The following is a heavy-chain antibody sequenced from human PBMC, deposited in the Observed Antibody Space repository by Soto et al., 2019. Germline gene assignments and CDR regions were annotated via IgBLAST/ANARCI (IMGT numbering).Heavy chain of an antibody. V-gene: IGHV1-69*13. CDR3: ARESCSGGSCYSTSNWFDP. CDR1: GGTFSSYA. CDR2: IIPIFGTA. J-gene: IGHJ5*02. D-gene: IGHD2-15*01. Sequence: SVKVSCKASGGTFSSYAISWVLQAPGQGLEWMGGIIPIFGTANYAQKFQGRVTITADESTSTAYMELSSLRSEDTAVYYCARESCSGGSCYSTSNWFDPWGQGTLVTVSS.